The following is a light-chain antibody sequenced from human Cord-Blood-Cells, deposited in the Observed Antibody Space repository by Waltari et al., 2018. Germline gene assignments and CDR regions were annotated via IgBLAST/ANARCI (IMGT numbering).Light chain of an antibody. J-gene: IGKJ4*01. Sequence: DIQMTQSPSSLSASVGVRVTITFQASQDISNYLNWYQQKTGKAPKLLIYDASNLETGVPSRFSGSRSGTDFTFTISSLQPEDIATYYCQQYDNLPLTFGGGTKVEIK. CDR2: DAS. V-gene: IGKV1-33*01. CDR3: QQYDNLPLT. CDR1: QDISNY.